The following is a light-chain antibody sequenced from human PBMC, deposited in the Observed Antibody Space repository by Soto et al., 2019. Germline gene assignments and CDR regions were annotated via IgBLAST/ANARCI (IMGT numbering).Light chain of an antibody. CDR1: QGISSA. CDR2: DAS. V-gene: IGKV1D-13*01. CDR3: QQFNNYPFT. J-gene: IGKJ3*01. Sequence: AIQLTQSPSSLSASVGDSVTITCRASQGISSALAWYQQKPGKPPQLLIYDASSLESGVPSRFSGSGSGTAFTLTISSLQPEDFATYSCQQFNNYPFTVGPGTKVDIK.